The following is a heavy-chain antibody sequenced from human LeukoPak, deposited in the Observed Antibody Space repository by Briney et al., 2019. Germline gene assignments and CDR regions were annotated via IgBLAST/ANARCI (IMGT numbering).Heavy chain of an antibody. J-gene: IGHJ6*03. CDR3: AKAWYYYDSSGPKYYYYYMDV. CDR1: GFTFSSYG. D-gene: IGHD3-22*01. Sequence: GGSLRLSCAASGFTFSSYGMSWVRQAPGKGLEWVSAISGSGGSTYYADSVKGRFTISRDNSKNTLYLQMNSLRAEDTAVYYCAKAWYYYDSSGPKYYYYYMDVWGKGTTVTVSS. V-gene: IGHV3-23*01. CDR2: ISGSGGST.